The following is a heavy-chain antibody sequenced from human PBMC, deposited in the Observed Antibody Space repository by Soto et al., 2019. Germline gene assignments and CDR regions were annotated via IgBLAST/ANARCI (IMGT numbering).Heavy chain of an antibody. J-gene: IGHJ4*02. CDR1: GFTCSSYA. CDR3: AKDLLLVNFYY. D-gene: IGHD2-15*01. CDR2: ISGSGGST. V-gene: IGHV3-23*01. Sequence: XGALRLSCSASGFTCSSYAMTWVRQAPGKGLEWVSAISGSGGSTYYADSVKGRFTISRDDSKNTLYLQMNSLRAEDTAVYYCAKDLLLVNFYYWGQGSLFTVSS.